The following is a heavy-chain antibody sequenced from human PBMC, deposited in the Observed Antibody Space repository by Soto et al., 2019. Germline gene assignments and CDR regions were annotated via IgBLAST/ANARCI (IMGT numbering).Heavy chain of an antibody. D-gene: IGHD4-17*01. V-gene: IGHV3-23*01. CDR3: AKDHYFDYREYSWFDP. J-gene: IGHJ5*02. Sequence: GGSLRLSCAASGFTFSSYAMSWVRQAPGQGLERVSAISGSGGSTYYADSVKGRFTISRDNSKNTLYLQMNILRAEDTAVYYCAKDHYFDYREYSWFDPWGQATLVTVSS. CDR1: GFTFSSYA. CDR2: ISGSGGST.